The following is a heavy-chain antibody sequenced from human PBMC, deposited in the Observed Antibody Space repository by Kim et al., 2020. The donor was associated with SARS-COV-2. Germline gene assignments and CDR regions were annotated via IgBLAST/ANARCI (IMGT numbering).Heavy chain of an antibody. J-gene: IGHJ4*02. CDR3: AGIRGSGTYSTY. D-gene: IGHD1-26*01. Sequence: NYADYVKGRFTIARDNAKNTLYLQMNSLRVEDTAVYYCAGIRGSGTYSTYWGQGTLVTVSS. V-gene: IGHV3-74*01.